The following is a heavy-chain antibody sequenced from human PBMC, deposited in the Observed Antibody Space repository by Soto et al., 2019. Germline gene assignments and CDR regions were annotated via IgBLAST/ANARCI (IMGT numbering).Heavy chain of an antibody. CDR2: ISGGGRPI. CDR1: GFTFSTFS. CDR3: ARSEVLRADYYYYYGMDV. V-gene: IGHV3-48*02. D-gene: IGHD1-26*01. J-gene: IGHJ6*02. Sequence: GGSLRLSCAASGFTFSTFSMNWVRQAPGRGLEWISYISGGGRPISYADSVKGRFTISRDNAKNSLYLQMDNLTDEDTAVYYCARSEVLRADYYYYYGMDVWGQGTTVTVSS.